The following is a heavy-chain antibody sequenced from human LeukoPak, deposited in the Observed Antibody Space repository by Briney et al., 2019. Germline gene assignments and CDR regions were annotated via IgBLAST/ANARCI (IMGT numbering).Heavy chain of an antibody. J-gene: IGHJ4*01. V-gene: IGHV5-51*01. CDR3: ARGGSGWYFDY. D-gene: IGHD6-19*01. CDR1: GYSFTNYW. Sequence: GQSLKISCKGSGYSFTNYWIGWVRQKPGKGLEYMGIIYTVDSDTRYSPSFQGQVTISVDKSINTAYLQWTTLKASDTAMYYCARGGSGWYFDYWGHGSLVTVPS. CDR2: IYTVDSDT.